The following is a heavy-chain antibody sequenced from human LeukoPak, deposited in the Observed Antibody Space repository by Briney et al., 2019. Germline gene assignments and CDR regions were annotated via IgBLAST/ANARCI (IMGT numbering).Heavy chain of an antibody. V-gene: IGHV3-23*01. J-gene: IGHJ3*02. CDR3: ARGRSGYGPFDAFDI. D-gene: IGHD3-22*01. Sequence: PGGSLRLSCTASGFTFSSYAMSWVRQAPGKGLEWVSPISGSGGSTYYADSVKGRFTISRDNSKNTLYLQMNSLRAEDTAVYYCARGRSGYGPFDAFDIWGQGTWVTVSS. CDR2: ISGSGGST. CDR1: GFTFSSYA.